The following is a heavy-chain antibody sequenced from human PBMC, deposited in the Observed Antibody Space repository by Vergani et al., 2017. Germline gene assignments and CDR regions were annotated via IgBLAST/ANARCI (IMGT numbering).Heavy chain of an antibody. V-gene: IGHV1-69*06. Sequence: QVQLVQSGAEVKKPGSSVKVSCKASGGTFSSYGISWVRQAPGQGLEWMGGIIPIFGTANYAQKLQGRVTRTTDTSTSTAYMELRSLRADDTAVYYCAREFSDLWSGYRLSKDAFDIWGQGTMVTVSS. J-gene: IGHJ3*02. D-gene: IGHD3-3*01. CDR1: GGTFSSYG. CDR2: IIPIFGTA. CDR3: AREFSDLWSGYRLSKDAFDI.